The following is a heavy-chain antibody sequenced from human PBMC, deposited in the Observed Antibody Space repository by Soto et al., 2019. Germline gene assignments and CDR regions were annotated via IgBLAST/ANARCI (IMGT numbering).Heavy chain of an antibody. CDR2: TYYRSKWYN. CDR1: GDSVSSNSAA. Sequence: SQTLSLTCAISGDSVSSNSAAWNWIRQSPSRGLEWLGRTYYRSKWYNDYAVSVKSRITINPDTSKNQFSLKLSSVTAADTAVYYCARLGQTTTVVNRCPFFDYWGQGTLVTVSS. J-gene: IGHJ4*02. V-gene: IGHV6-1*01. CDR3: ARLGQTTTVVNRCPFFDY. D-gene: IGHD4-17*01.